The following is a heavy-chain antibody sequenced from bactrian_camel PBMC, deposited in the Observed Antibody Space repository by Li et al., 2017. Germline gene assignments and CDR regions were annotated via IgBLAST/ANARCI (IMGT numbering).Heavy chain of an antibody. CDR2: INRRGTT. CDR1: GYDALYLC. J-gene: IGHJ4*01. CDR3: AADGPYPQICDVESSLSAYIY. D-gene: IGHD4*01. V-gene: IGHV3S53*01. Sequence: HVQLVESGGGSVQAGGSLRLSCAVSGYDALYLCMGWFRQAPGKEREGVAVINRRGTTRYADFVTGRFTISQDNAKNTLYLQMNSLVPEDTAIYYCAADGPYPQICDVESSLSAYIYWGQGTQVTVS.